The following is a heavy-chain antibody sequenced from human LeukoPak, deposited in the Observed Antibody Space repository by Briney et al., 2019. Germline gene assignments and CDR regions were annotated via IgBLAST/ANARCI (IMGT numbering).Heavy chain of an antibody. V-gene: IGHV3-23*01. CDR2: ISGSGGST. CDR1: GFTFSSYA. Sequence: GGSLRLSCAASGFTFSSYAMSWVRQAPGKGLEWVSAISGSGGSTYYADSVKGRFTISRDNPKNTLYLQMNSLRAEDTAVYYCAKGGYGDYGYYYYYGMDVWGQGTTVTVSS. D-gene: IGHD4-17*01. CDR3: AKGGYGDYGYYYYYGMDV. J-gene: IGHJ6*02.